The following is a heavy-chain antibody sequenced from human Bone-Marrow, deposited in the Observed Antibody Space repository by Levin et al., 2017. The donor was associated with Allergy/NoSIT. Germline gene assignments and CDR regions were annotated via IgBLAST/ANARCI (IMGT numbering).Heavy chain of an antibody. CDR3: AREGFRTASGGFDY. V-gene: IGHV3-11*01. CDR2: IHTSGSPT. CDR1: GFSFSDYY. J-gene: IGHJ4*02. Sequence: NTGGSLRLSCATSGFSFSDYYMSWIRQAPGKGLEWISYIHTSGSPTYYADSVKGRFTISRDNAKNSLYLQMNSLGAEDTAVYYCAREGFRTASGGFDYWGQGILVTVSS. D-gene: IGHD2-21*02.